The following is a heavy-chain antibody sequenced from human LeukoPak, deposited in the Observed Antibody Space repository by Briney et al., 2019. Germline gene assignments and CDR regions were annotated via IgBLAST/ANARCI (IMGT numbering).Heavy chain of an antibody. D-gene: IGHD4-11*01. CDR1: GFTFSSYS. V-gene: IGHV3-21*01. J-gene: IGHJ4*02. CDR3: ARVGTVTKGDY. CDR2: ISSSSSYI. Sequence: KTGGSLRLSCAASGFTFSSYSMNWVRQAPGRGLEWVSSISSSSSYIYYADSVKGRFTISRDNAKNSLYLQMNSLRAEDTAVYYCARVGTVTKGDYWGQGTLVTVSS.